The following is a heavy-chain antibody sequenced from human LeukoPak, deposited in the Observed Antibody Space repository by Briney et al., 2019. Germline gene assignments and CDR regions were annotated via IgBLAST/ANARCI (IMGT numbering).Heavy chain of an antibody. CDR3: VFLGLLPSYGMDV. J-gene: IGHJ6*02. D-gene: IGHD2/OR15-2a*01. V-gene: IGHV3-74*01. CDR1: GFTFSNYF. Sequence: PGGSLRLSCAASGFTFSNYFMHWVRQAPGKGLVWVSRINSDGSSTNYADSVKGRFTISRDNAKNTLYLQMNSLRAEDTAVYYCVFLGLLPSYGMDVWGQGTTVTVSS. CDR2: INSDGSST.